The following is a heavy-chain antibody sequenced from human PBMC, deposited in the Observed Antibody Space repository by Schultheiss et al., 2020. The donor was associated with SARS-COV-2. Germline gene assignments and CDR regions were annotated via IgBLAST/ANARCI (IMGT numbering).Heavy chain of an antibody. D-gene: IGHD1-26*01. V-gene: IGHV3-30-3*01. J-gene: IGHJ4*02. CDR3: ARAGSYHIPSGY. CDR1: GFTFSGYA. Sequence: GGSLRLSCAASGFTFSGYAMQWVRQAPGKGLEWVTVISYDGSNKYYADSVKGRFTISRDNSKNTLYLQMNSLRAEDTAVYYCARAGSYHIPSGYWGQGTLVTVS. CDR2: ISYDGSNK.